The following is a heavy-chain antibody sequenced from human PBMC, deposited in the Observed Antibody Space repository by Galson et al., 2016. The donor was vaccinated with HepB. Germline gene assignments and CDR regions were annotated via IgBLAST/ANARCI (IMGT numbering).Heavy chain of an antibody. V-gene: IGHV4-30-4*01. CDR2: IYYSGST. D-gene: IGHD3-9*01. J-gene: IGHJ4*02. CDR3: ASDTSASTRYDY. Sequence: TLSLTCTISGGSITNGAYYWSWLRQPPGKGLEWIGYIYYSGSTYYNPSLKSRLSISIDTSKSQFSLNLSSVTAADTAVYYCASDTSASTRYDYWGQGTLVTVSP. CDR1: GGSITNGAYY.